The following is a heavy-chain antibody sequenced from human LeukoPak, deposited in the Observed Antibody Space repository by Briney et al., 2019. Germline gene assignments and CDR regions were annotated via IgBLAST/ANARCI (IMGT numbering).Heavy chain of an antibody. CDR3: ANEIRPNDY. V-gene: IGHV3-23*01. CDR2: ITTSDGNT. CDR1: GFTFSSYT. Sequence: PGGSLRLSCAASGFTFSSYTMSWVRQAPGKGLEWVSTITTSDGNTYYADSVKGRFTISRDNSKNTLYLQMNSLRAEDTAVYYCANEIRPNDYWGQGTQVTVSS. D-gene: IGHD4-17*01. J-gene: IGHJ4*02.